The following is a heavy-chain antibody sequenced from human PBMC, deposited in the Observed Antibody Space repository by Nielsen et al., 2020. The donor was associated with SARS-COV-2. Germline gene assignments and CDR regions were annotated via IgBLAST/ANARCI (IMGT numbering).Heavy chain of an antibody. J-gene: IGHJ6*03. D-gene: IGHD2/OR15-2a*01. CDR3: ARRQDDGCTTTTCQSNYMDV. V-gene: IGHV3-33*01. Sequence: GESLKISCVASGFSFTNYGMHWVRQAPGKGLEWVAVIWSDGTRKYYGDSVKGRFNISRDTSKNRLYLQMNGLKAEDTAVYYCARRQDDGCTTTTCQSNYMDVWGKGTTVTVSS. CDR2: IWSDGTRK. CDR1: GFSFTNYG.